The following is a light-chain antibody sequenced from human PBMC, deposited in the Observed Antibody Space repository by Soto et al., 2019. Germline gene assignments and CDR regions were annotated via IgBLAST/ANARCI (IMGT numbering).Light chain of an antibody. CDR1: QGISNY. V-gene: IGKV1-27*01. CDR3: QQYNNWPRT. J-gene: IGKJ1*01. CDR2: AAS. Sequence: DIQMTQSPSSLSASVGDRVTIACRASQGISNYLAWYEQKPGEVPNLLIYAASTLQSGVPSRFSGSGSGTDFTLTISSLQSEDFAVYYCQQYNNWPRTFGQGTKVDI.